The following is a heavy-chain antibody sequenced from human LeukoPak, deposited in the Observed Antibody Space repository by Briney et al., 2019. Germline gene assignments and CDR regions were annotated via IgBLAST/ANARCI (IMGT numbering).Heavy chain of an antibody. CDR1: GFTFSWHR. CDR2: IEADGSRS. V-gene: IGHV3-74*01. CDR3: ARDSYSGGYGPYYYYYMDV. J-gene: IGHJ6*03. Sequence: PGGSLRLSCAASGFTFSWHRMHWVRQVPGKGLVWISWIEADGSRSGYVGSVQGRFTVSRDNAENSLYLQMNSLRDEDTAVYYCARDSYSGGYGPYYYYYMDVWGKGTTVTISS. D-gene: IGHD1-26*01.